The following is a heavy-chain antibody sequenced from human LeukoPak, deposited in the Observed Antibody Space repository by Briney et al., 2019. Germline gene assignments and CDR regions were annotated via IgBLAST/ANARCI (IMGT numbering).Heavy chain of an antibody. V-gene: IGHV1-2*02. CDR2: INPDSGET. Sequence: GSVKVSCKASGYSFTDYYIIHWVRTAPGQGREWMGWINPDSGETNYAPKFQGRVTMTRDTSVSTAYMELSRLRSDDTAVYFCARDYCGGDCSHDYWGQGTLVTVSS. J-gene: IGHJ4*02. CDR1: GYSFTDYY. D-gene: IGHD2-21*02. CDR3: ARDYCGGDCSHDY.